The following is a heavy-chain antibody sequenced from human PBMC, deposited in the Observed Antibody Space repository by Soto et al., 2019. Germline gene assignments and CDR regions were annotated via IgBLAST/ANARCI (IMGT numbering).Heavy chain of an antibody. CDR2: IYYSGST. CDR3: ARSSQSTVPTFDY. V-gene: IGHV4-31*03. J-gene: IGHJ4*02. D-gene: IGHD4-17*01. CDR1: GGSISSGGYY. Sequence: SETLSLTCTVSGGSISSGGYYWSWIRQHPGKGLEWIGYIYYSGSTYYNPSLKSRVTISVDTSKNQFSLKLSSVTAADTAVYYCARSSQSTVPTFDYWGQGTLVTSPQ.